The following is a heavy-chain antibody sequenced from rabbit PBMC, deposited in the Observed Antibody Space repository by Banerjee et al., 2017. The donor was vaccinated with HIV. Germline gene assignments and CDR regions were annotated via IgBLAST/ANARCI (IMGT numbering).Heavy chain of an antibody. J-gene: IGHJ4*01. Sequence: QEQLEESGGDLVKPEGSLTLTCTASGFSFNNNYVICWVRQAPGKGLEWIGCIVTGDGNTYYASWAKGRFTISLDNAQNTVFLQMTSLTAADTATYFCARGSIYDFDLWGPGTLVTVS. CDR3: ARGSIYDFDL. V-gene: IGHV1S45*01. D-gene: IGHD1-1*01. CDR2: IVTGDGNT. CDR1: GFSFNNNYV.